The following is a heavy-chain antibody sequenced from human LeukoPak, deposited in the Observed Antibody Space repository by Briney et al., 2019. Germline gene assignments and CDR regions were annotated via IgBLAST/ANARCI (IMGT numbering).Heavy chain of an antibody. D-gene: IGHD3-10*01. CDR3: ARGSDYYYGSGSSDASLDY. CDR1: GFTFSSYS. J-gene: IGHJ4*02. V-gene: IGHV3-21*01. CDR2: ISSPSSYI. Sequence: GGSLRLSCAASGFTFSSYSMNWVRQAPGKGLEWVSSISSPSSYISYADSVRGRFTISRDNAKNSLYLQMNSLRAEDTAVYYCARGSDYYYGSGSSDASLDYWGQGTLVTVSS.